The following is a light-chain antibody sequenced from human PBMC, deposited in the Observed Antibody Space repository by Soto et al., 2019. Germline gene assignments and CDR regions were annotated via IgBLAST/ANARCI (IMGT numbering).Light chain of an antibody. CDR2: DVN. J-gene: IGLJ3*02. Sequence: QSVLTQPASVSGSPGQSITISCTGTSSDIGSYKYVSWYQHHPGKAPKVLIYDVNNRPSVVSDRFSGYKSGNAASLTISGLQAEDEADYYCAAWDDILNGWVFGGGTKVTVL. CDR3: AAWDDILNGWV. CDR1: SSDIGSYKY. V-gene: IGLV2-14*01.